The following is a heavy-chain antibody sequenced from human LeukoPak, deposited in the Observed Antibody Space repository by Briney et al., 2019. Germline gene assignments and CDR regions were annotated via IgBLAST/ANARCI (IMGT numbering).Heavy chain of an antibody. CDR2: INHSGST. D-gene: IGHD3-10*01. V-gene: IGHV4-34*01. J-gene: IGHJ4*02. CDR3: ARAAITMVRGNDY. CDR1: GGSFSGYY. Sequence: SETLSLTCAVYGGSFSGYYWSWIRQSPGKGLEWIGEINHSGSTNYNPSLKSRVTISVDTSKNQFSLKLSSVTAADTAVYYCARAAITMVRGNDYWGQGTLVTVSS.